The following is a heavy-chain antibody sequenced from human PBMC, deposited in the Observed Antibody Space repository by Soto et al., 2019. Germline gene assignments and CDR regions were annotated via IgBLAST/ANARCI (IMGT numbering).Heavy chain of an antibody. J-gene: IGHJ5*02. D-gene: IGHD4-17*01. CDR1: GYTFTSYE. CDR2: MNPNSGNT. CDR3: ARGIAVKRRSCWFDP. Sequence: GASVKVSCTASGYTFTSYEINWVRQATGQGLEWMGWMNPNSGNTGYAQKFQGRVTMTRNTSISTAYMELSSLRSEDTAVYYCARGIAVKRRSCWFDPWGQGTLVTVSS. V-gene: IGHV1-8*01.